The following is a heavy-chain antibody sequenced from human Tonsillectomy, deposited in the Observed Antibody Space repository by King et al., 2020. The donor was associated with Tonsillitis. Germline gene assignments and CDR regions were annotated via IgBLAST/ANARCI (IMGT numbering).Heavy chain of an antibody. CDR2: ISYDGSNK. CDR1: GFTFSSYG. Sequence: VQLVESGGGVVQPGRSLRLSCAASGFTFSSYGMHWGRQAPGKGLEWVAVISYDGSNKYYADSVKGRFTISRDNSKNTLYLQVNSLRAEDTAVYFCAKEGEVVPVAIWGYYYYYMDVWGKGTTVTVSS. J-gene: IGHJ6*03. D-gene: IGHD2-2*02. V-gene: IGHV3-30*18. CDR3: AKEGEVVPVAIWGYYYYYMDV.